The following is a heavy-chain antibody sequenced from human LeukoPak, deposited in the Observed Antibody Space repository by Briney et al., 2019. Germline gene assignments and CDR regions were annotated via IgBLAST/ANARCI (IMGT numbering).Heavy chain of an antibody. CDR1: GFTFSSYW. CDR3: AKDIRSGGSYHYDFFDAFDI. J-gene: IGHJ3*02. CDR2: ISWNSGSI. D-gene: IGHD1-26*01. V-gene: IGHV3-9*01. Sequence: GGSLRLSCAASGFTFSSYWMHWVRQAPGKGLEWVSGISWNSGSIGYADSVKGRFTISRDNAKNSLYLQMNSLRAEDTALYYCAKDIRSGGSYHYDFFDAFDIWGQGTMVTVSS.